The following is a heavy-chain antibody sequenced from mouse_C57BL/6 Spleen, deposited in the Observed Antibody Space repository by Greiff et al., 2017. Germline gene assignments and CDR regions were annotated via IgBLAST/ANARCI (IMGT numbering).Heavy chain of an antibody. CDR2: LDPSDSEP. CDR3: AREGDYDGNYFDY. Sequence: VQLQQPGAELVRPGSSVKLSCKASGYTFTSYWMHWVKQRPIQGLEWIGNLDPSDSEPHYNQKFKDKATLTVDKSSSPAYMQLSILTSEASAVYYCAREGDYDGNYFDYWGQGTTLTVSS. J-gene: IGHJ2*01. V-gene: IGHV1-52*01. D-gene: IGHD2-4*01. CDR1: GYTFTSYW.